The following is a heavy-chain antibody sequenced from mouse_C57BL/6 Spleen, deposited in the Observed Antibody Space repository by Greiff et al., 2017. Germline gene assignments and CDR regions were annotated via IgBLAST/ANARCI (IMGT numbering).Heavy chain of an antibody. CDR1: GYTFTSYW. CDR2: IDPSDSYT. D-gene: IGHD2-5*01. J-gene: IGHJ4*01. CDR3: ARYYYSNYDYAMDY. Sequence: QVQLQQPGAELVKPGASVKLSCKASGYTFTSYWMQWVKQRPGQGLEWIGEIDPSDSYTNYNQKFKGKATLTVDTSSSTAYMQLSSLTSEDSAVYYCARYYYSNYDYAMDYWGQGTSVTVSS. V-gene: IGHV1-50*01.